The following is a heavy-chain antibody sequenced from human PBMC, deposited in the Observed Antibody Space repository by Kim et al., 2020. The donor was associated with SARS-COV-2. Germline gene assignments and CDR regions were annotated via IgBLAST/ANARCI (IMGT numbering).Heavy chain of an antibody. CDR2: IIPIFGTA. CDR1: GGTFSSYA. D-gene: IGHD3-9*01. Sequence: SVKVSCKASGGTFSSYAISWVRQAPGQGLEWMGGIIPIFGTANYAQKFQGRVTITADESTSTAYMELSSLRSEDTAVYYCARDILTGPGGGRADAFDIWGQGTMVTVSS. J-gene: IGHJ3*02. CDR3: ARDILTGPGGGRADAFDI. V-gene: IGHV1-69*13.